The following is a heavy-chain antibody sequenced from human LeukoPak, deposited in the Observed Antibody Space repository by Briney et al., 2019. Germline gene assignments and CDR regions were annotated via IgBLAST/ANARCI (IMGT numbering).Heavy chain of an antibody. V-gene: IGHV3-21*01. CDR1: GFTFSSYS. CDR3: ARVYCSTTRCSNSNYYYLDV. J-gene: IGHJ6*03. CDR2: IGTIIVFI. D-gene: IGHD2-2*01. Sequence: GGSLRLSCAASGFTFSSYSMNGFRQAPGEGLEWVSSIGTIIVFIYYADSVKGRFTISLDNAKNSLYLQMNSLRREDTAVYYCARVYCSTTRCSNSNYYYLDVWGKGTTVTVSS.